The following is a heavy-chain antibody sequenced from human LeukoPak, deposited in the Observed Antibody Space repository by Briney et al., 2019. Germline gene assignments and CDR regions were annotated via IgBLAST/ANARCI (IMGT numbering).Heavy chain of an antibody. V-gene: IGHV5-51*01. J-gene: IGHJ4*02. CDR3: ARPTFSSSWYY. CDR2: IYPGDSDT. D-gene: IGHD6-13*01. Sequence: GESLKISCNGPGYSFTSYWIGWGRQISGKGLEWMGIIYPGDSDTRYSPSFQGQVTISADKSISTAYLQWSSLKASDTAMYYCARPTFSSSWYYWGQGTLVTVSS. CDR1: GYSFTSYW.